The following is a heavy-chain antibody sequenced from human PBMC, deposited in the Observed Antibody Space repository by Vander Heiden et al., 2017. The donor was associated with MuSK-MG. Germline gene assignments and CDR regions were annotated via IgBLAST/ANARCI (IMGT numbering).Heavy chain of an antibody. V-gene: IGHV4-39*01. CDR3: ARNVLLWFGEFPSLGWFDP. CDR2: IYYSGST. CDR1: GGSISRSSYY. J-gene: IGHJ5*02. D-gene: IGHD3-10*01. Sequence: QLQLQESGPGLVKPSETLSLTCTVSGGSISRSSYYWGWIRQPPGKGLEWIGSIYYSGSTYYNPSLKSRVTISVDTSKNQFSLKLSSVTAADTAVYYCARNVLLWFGEFPSLGWFDPWGQGTLVTVSS.